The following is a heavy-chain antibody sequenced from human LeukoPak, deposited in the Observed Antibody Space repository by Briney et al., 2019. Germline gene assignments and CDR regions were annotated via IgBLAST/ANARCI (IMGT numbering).Heavy chain of an antibody. Sequence: PGGSLRLSCAASGFTFSTYGMHWVRQAPGKGLEWVTVISNDGSYKSYADSVKGRFTISRDNAKNTLYLQMNSLRAEDTAVYYCARDRGAYCSGGSCYSRNWFDPWGQGTLVTVSS. CDR3: ARDRGAYCSGGSCYSRNWFDP. CDR2: ISNDGSYK. D-gene: IGHD2-15*01. V-gene: IGHV3-30*03. CDR1: GFTFSTYG. J-gene: IGHJ5*02.